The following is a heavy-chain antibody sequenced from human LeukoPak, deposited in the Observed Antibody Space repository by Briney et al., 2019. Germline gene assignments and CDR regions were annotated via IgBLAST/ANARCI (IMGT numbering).Heavy chain of an antibody. Sequence: KTSETLSLTCTVSGGSISSSSYYWGWIRQPPGKGLEWIGSIYYSGSTYYNPSLKSRVTISVDTSKNQFSLKLSSVTAADTAVYYCARARASWKGANWFDPWGQGTLVTVSS. CDR2: IYYSGST. V-gene: IGHV4-39*01. CDR3: ARARASWKGANWFDP. CDR1: GGSISSSSYY. D-gene: IGHD1-1*01. J-gene: IGHJ5*02.